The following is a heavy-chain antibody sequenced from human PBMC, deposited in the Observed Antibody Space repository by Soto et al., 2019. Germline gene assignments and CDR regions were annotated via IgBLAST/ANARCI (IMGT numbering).Heavy chain of an antibody. D-gene: IGHD6-6*01. CDR3: TRRGEYSSSSREFDY. V-gene: IGHV3-73*01. Sequence: GGSLRLSCAASGFTFSGSAMHWVRQASGKGLEWVGRIRSKANSYATAYAASVKGRFTISRDDSKNTAYLQMNSLKTEDTAVYYCTRRGEYSSSSREFDYWGQGTLVTVSS. CDR1: GFTFSGSA. J-gene: IGHJ4*02. CDR2: IRSKANSYAT.